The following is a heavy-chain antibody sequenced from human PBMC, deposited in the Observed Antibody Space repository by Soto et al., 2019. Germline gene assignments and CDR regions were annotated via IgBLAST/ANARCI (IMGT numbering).Heavy chain of an antibody. CDR3: ARTDGYEIEY. CDR2: IYPGDSDT. D-gene: IGHD2-21*01. CDR1: GYSFVSYW. V-gene: IGHV5-51*01. J-gene: IGHJ4*02. Sequence: GESLKISCQGSGYSFVSYWIAWVRQMPGKGLEWMGSIYPGDSDTTNSPSFQGQVTMSVEKSITTVYLQWSSLKASDTAMYYCARTDGYEIEYWGQGTLVTVSS.